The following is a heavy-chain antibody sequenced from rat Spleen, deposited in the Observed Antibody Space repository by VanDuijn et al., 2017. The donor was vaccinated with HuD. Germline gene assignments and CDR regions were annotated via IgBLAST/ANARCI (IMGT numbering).Heavy chain of an antibody. CDR1: GFTFSDYN. V-gene: IGHV5-7*01. Sequence: EVQLVESGGGLVQPGRSLKLSCAASGFTFSDYNMAWVRQAPKKGLEWVATILYDGSSAYYRASVKGRFTISRDNAKSTLYLQMDSLRSEDTATYYCARHTTDYGDWFAFWGQGTLVTVSS. CDR2: ILYDGSSA. CDR3: ARHTTDYGDWFAF. J-gene: IGHJ3*01. D-gene: IGHD1-6*01.